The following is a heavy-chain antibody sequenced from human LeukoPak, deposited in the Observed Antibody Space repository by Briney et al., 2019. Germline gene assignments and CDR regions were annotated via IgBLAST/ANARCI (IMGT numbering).Heavy chain of an antibody. CDR1: GGTFSSYA. V-gene: IGHV1-69*04. CDR2: IIPILGIA. J-gene: IGHJ4*02. Sequence: ASVKVSCKASGGTFSSYAISWVRQAPGQGLEWMGRIIPILGIANYAQKFQGRVTITADKSTSTAYMELSSLRSEDTAVYYCASLGEQDTAMVYLWVYWGQGTLVTVSS. D-gene: IGHD5-18*01. CDR3: ASLGEQDTAMVYLWVY.